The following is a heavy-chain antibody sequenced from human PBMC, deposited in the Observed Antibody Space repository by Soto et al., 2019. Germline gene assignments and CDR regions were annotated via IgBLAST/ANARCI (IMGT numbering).Heavy chain of an antibody. D-gene: IGHD3-22*01. J-gene: IGHJ4*02. CDR3: ARLRDPFYYYDSSGYYYFDY. CDR2: IYYSGST. CDR1: GGSISSSSYY. Sequence: LSLTCTVSGGSISSSSYYWGWIRQPPGKGLEWIGSIYYSGSTYYNPSLKSRVTISVDTSKNQFSLKLSSVTAADTAVYYCARLRDPFYYYDSSGYYYFDYWGQGTLVTVSS. V-gene: IGHV4-39*01.